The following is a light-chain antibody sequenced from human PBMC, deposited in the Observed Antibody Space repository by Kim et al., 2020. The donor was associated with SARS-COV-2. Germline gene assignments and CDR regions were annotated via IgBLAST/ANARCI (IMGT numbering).Light chain of an antibody. J-gene: IGKJ2*03. CDR3: QQYGRSLYS. Sequence: LSPGERAALACRASQSVASSYLACYQHKPGLAPMLLIYGASNRATGIPDRFSGSGSGTDFTLTISRLEPEDSAVYYCQQYGRSLYSFGQGTKLEI. CDR1: QSVASSY. V-gene: IGKV3-20*01. CDR2: GAS.